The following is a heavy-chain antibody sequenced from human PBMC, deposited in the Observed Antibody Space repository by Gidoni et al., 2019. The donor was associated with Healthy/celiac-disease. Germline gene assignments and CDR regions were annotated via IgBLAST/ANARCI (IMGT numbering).Heavy chain of an antibody. CDR2: IYWDDDK. V-gene: IGHV2-5*02. CDR3: ARLVVVAATSRFDP. J-gene: IGHJ5*02. Sequence: QITLKESGPTLVNPTQTLTLTCTFSGFSLSTSGVGVGWIRQPPGKALEWLALIYWDDDKRYSPALKSRLTITKDTSKNQVVLTMTNMDPVDTATYYCARLVVVAATSRFDPWGQGTLVTVSS. CDR1: GFSLSTSGVG. D-gene: IGHD2-15*01.